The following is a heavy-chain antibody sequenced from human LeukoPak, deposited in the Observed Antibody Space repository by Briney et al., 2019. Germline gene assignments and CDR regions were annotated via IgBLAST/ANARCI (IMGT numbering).Heavy chain of an antibody. V-gene: IGHV6-1*01. J-gene: IGHJ4*02. D-gene: IGHD6-19*01. CDR3: AREYAFSRSSSGWYGGIDY. Sequence: SQTLSLTCAISGDSVSSNSAAWNWIRQSPSRGLEWLGRTYYRSKWYNDYAVSVKSRITINPDTSKNQFSLQLNSVTPEDTAVYYCAREYAFSRSSSGWYGGIDYWGQGTLVTVSS. CDR1: GDSVSSNSAA. CDR2: TYYRSKWYN.